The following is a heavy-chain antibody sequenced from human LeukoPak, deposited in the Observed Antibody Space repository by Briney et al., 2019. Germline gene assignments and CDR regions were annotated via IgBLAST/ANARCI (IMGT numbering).Heavy chain of an antibody. D-gene: IGHD6-13*01. J-gene: IGHJ4*02. V-gene: IGHV3-15*01. CDR1: GYTFSKGW. CDR3: TTGQSSSWYGGDY. CDR2: IKSEIDGGTT. Sequence: GGSLRLSCAASGYTFSKGWMSWVRQAPGKGLEWVGRIKSEIDGGTTDYAAPVKGRFTISRDDSKNMLYLQMNSLKTEDTALYYCTTGQSSSWYGGDYWGQGTLVTVSS.